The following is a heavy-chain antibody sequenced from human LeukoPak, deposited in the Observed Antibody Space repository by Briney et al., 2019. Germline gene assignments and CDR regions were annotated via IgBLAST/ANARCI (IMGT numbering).Heavy chain of an antibody. Sequence: SETLSLTCTVSGGSISSSSYYWGWIRQPPGKGLEWIGSIYYSGSTYYNPSLKSRVTISVDTSKNQFSLKLSSVTAADTAVYYCARVSEGVSLGYWGQRTLVTVSS. CDR2: IYYSGST. J-gene: IGHJ4*02. D-gene: IGHD3-16*01. CDR1: GGSISSSSYY. CDR3: ARVSEGVSLGY. V-gene: IGHV4-39*01.